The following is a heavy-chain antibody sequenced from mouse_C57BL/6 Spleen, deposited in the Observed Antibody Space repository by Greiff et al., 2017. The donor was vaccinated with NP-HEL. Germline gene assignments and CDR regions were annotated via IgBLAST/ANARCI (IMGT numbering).Heavy chain of an antibody. Sequence: QVQLKESGAELARPGASVKLSCKASGYTFTSYGISWVKQRTGQGLEWIGEIYPRSGNTYYNEKFKGKATLTADKSSSTAYMELRSLTSEDSAVYFCARGEGTEIAYWGQGTLVTVSA. D-gene: IGHD3-3*01. CDR1: GYTFTSYG. J-gene: IGHJ3*01. CDR2: IYPRSGNT. V-gene: IGHV1-81*01. CDR3: ARGEGTEIAY.